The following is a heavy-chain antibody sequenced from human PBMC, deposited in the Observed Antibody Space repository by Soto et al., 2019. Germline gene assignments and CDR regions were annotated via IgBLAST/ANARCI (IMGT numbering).Heavy chain of an antibody. V-gene: IGHV3-11*04. D-gene: IGHD3-9*01. CDR2: ISSSGSTI. Sequence: GGSLRLSCAASGFTFSDYYMSWIRQAPGKGLEWVSYISSSGSTIYYADSVKGRFTISRDNAKNSLHLQMNSLRAEDTAVYYCASRLRYFDWLLSSPHAFDIWGQGTMVTVSS. CDR3: ASRLRYFDWLLSSPHAFDI. CDR1: GFTFSDYY. J-gene: IGHJ3*02.